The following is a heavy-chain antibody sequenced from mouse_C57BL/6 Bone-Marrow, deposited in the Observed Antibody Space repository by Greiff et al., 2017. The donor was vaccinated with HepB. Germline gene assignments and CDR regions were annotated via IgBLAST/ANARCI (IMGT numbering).Heavy chain of an antibody. CDR2: INPYNGGT. CDR1: GYTFTDYY. D-gene: IGHD4-1*01. CDR3: ARSWDGNYFDY. V-gene: IGHV1-19*01. J-gene: IGHJ2*01. Sequence: VQLKESGPVLVKPGASVKMSCKASGYTFTDYYMNWVKQSHGKSLEWIGVINPYNGGTSYNQKFKGKATLTVDKSSSTAYMELNSLTSEDSAVYYCARSWDGNYFDYWGQGTTLTVSS.